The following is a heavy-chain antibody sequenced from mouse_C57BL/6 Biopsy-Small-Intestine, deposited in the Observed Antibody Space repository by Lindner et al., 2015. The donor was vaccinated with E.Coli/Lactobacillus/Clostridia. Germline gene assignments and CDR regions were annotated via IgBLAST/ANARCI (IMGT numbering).Heavy chain of an antibody. V-gene: IGHV1-14*01. J-gene: IGHJ2*01. CDR3: ARSYYSNYGYFDY. CDR2: IDPYNAGT. CDR1: IHIHYLIF. Sequence: VQLQESGPELVKPGASSEDVLQGFWIHIHYLIFLHWVKQKPGQGLEWIGYIDPYNAGTEYNEKFNGKATLTSDKSSSTAYMEISSLTSEDSAVYYCARSYYSNYGYFDYWGQGTTLTVSS. D-gene: IGHD2-5*01.